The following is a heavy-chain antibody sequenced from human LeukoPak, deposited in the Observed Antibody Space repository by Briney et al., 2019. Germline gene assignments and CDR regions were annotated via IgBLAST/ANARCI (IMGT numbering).Heavy chain of an antibody. CDR1: GFTFSSYA. CDR3: AKERYSSGWYGGGNYFDY. D-gene: IGHD6-19*01. J-gene: IGHJ4*02. Sequence: GGSLRLSCAASGFTFSSYAMSWVRQAPGKGLEWVSAISGSGGSTYYADSVKGRFTISGDNSKNTLYLQMNSLRAEDTAVYYCAKERYSSGWYGGGNYFDYWGQGTLVTVSS. V-gene: IGHV3-23*01. CDR2: ISGSGGST.